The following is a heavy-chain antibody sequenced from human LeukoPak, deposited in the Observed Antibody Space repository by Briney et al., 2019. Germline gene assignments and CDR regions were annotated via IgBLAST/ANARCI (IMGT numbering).Heavy chain of an antibody. CDR1: GGSFSGYY. CDR3: ARLEMATIRRPTIDDAFDI. J-gene: IGHJ3*02. Sequence: SETLSLTRAVYGGSFSGYYWSWIRQPPAKGLEWIGYIYYSGSTNYNPSLKSRVTISVDTSKNQFSLQLSSVTAADTAVYYCARLEMATIRRPTIDDAFDIWGQGTMVTVSS. CDR2: IYYSGST. V-gene: IGHV4-59*08. D-gene: IGHD5-24*01.